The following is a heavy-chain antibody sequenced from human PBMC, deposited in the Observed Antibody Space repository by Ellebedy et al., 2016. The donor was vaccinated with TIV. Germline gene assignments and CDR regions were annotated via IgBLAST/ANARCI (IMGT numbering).Heavy chain of an antibody. CDR1: GFTVSSNY. V-gene: IGHV3-53*01. CDR2: IYSGDST. Sequence: GESLKISCAASGFTVSSNYFSWVRQAPGKGLEWVSVIYSGDSTYYAASVKGRFTISRDNSKKTLYLQMDSLRVEDKAMYYCTKDTDWPMVWGQGTMVTVSS. CDR3: TKDTDWPMV. D-gene: IGHD3/OR15-3a*01. J-gene: IGHJ3*01.